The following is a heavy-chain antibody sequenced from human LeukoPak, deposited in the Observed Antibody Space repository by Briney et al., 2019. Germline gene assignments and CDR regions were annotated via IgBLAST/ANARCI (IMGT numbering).Heavy chain of an antibody. CDR1: GLTVGFKC. V-gene: IGHV3-66*01. D-gene: IGHD5-12*01. Sequence: GGSLRLSCAASGLTVGFKCMSWVRQAPGKGLEWVSIMYRGGSSYYADSVKGRLNVSRDTSKKTLYLQIDSLRAEDTAVYYGATRPDGNDVPYFDYWGQGTMVTVSS. J-gene: IGHJ4*02. CDR2: MYRGGSS. CDR3: ATRPDGNDVPYFDY.